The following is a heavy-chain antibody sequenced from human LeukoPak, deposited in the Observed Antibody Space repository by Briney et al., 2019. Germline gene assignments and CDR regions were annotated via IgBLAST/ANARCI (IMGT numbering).Heavy chain of an antibody. CDR1: GFTFNSYW. CDR2: IRFDGNDK. V-gene: IGHV3-7*01. J-gene: IGHJ4*02. Sequence: GGSLRLSCAASGFTFNSYWMSWIRQAPGKGLEWVANIRFDGNDKYNVDSVKGRFTSARYNAENLLFLQMNSLSVEDTCVYYCARGDPDYWGQGTLVTVSS. CDR3: ARGDPDY. D-gene: IGHD2-21*02.